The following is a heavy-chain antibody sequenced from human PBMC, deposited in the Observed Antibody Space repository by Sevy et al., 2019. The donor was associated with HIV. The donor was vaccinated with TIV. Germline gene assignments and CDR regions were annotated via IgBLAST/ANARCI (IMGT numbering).Heavy chain of an antibody. CDR3: ARGPPDGSYDYFDY. CDR1: AFTFSSYN. J-gene: IGHJ4*02. D-gene: IGHD1-26*01. CDR2: ISGSSNYI. Sequence: GGSVRLSCAASAFTFSSYNMNWVRQAPGKGLEWVSCISGSSNYIYYAESLKGRFIISRDNAKNTLYLQMNNLRADDTAVYYCARGPPDGSYDYFDYWGQGTLVTVSS. V-gene: IGHV3-21*06.